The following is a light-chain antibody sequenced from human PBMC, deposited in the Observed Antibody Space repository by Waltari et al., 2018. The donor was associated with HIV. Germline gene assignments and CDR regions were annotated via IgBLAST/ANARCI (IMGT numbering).Light chain of an antibody. CDR3: SSYTSSNTLV. V-gene: IGLV2-14*01. J-gene: IGLJ2*01. Sequence: QSALTQPASVSGSPGQSITISCTGSTTAVGGYNSVSWYQQHPGKAPKLMIYEVSNRPSGVSNRFSGSKSGNTASLTISGLQTEDEADYYCSSYTSSNTLVFGGGTKLTVL. CDR2: EVS. CDR1: TTAVGGYNS.